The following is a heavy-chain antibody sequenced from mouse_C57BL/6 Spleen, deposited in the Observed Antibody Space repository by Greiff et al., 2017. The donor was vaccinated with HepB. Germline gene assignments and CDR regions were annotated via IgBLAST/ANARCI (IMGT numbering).Heavy chain of an antibody. CDR2: IHPNSGST. V-gene: IGHV1-64*01. J-gene: IGHJ4*01. D-gene: IGHD1-1*01. CDR1: GYTFTSYW. Sequence: VQLQQSGAELVKPGASVKLSCKASGYTFTSYWMHWVKQRPGQGLEWIGMIHPNSGSTNYNEKFKSKATLTVDKSSSTAYMQLSSLTSEDSAVYYCARANYGSKRDYAMDYWGQGTSVTVSS. CDR3: ARANYGSKRDYAMDY.